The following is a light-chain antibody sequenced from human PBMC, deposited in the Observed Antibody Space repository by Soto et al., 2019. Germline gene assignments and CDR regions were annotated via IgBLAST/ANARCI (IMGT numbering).Light chain of an antibody. CDR1: SSDVGVYRY. CDR2: EVS. Sequence: QSALTQPASVSGSPGQSITISCTGTSSDVGVYRYVSWYQQHPGKAPKLMIYEVSNRPSGVSTRFSGSRSGKTASLTISGLQAEDEGDYYCSSYTSSSILVFGGGTQLTVL. V-gene: IGLV2-14*01. CDR3: SSYTSSSILV. J-gene: IGLJ2*01.